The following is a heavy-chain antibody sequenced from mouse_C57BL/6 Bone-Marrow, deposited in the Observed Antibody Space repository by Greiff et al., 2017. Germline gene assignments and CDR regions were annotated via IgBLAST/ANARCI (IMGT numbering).Heavy chain of an antibody. J-gene: IGHJ4*01. Sequence: QVQLKQSGAELVKPGASVKLSCKASGYTFTSYWMHWVKQRPGQGLEWIGMIHPNSGSTNYNEKFKSKATLTVDKSSSTAYMQLSSLTSEDSAVYYCARRMGPYAMDYWGQGTSVTVSS. V-gene: IGHV1-64*01. CDR3: ARRMGPYAMDY. CDR1: GYTFTSYW. CDR2: IHPNSGST.